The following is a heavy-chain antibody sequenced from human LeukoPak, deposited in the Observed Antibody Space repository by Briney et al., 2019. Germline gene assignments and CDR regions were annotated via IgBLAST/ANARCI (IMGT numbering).Heavy chain of an antibody. CDR3: ARDGLAAATLHWCFDL. CDR2: IRYDGSNE. Sequence: GGSLRLSCAASGFTFSNYGMHWVRQPPGKGLEWVAFIRYDGSNEYYADSVKGRFTISRDNARNSLYLQMNSLRAEDTAVYYCARDGLAAATLHWCFDLWGRGTLVTVSS. D-gene: IGHD2-15*01. CDR1: GFTFSNYG. J-gene: IGHJ2*01. V-gene: IGHV3-30*02.